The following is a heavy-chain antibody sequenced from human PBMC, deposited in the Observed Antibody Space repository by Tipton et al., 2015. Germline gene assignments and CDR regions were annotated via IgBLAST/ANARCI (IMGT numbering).Heavy chain of an antibody. CDR2: IYYSGST. Sequence: TLSLTCNVSGGSISSSSYYWGWIRQPPGKGLEWIGSIYYSGSTYYNPSLKSRVIISLDRSKNQFSLRLTSVTAADTAMYYCARDAGIVAAPSRYFHYWGQGTLVTVSS. V-gene: IGHV4-39*07. CDR3: ARDAGIVAAPSRYFHY. J-gene: IGHJ1*01. D-gene: IGHD2-15*01. CDR1: GGSISSSSYY.